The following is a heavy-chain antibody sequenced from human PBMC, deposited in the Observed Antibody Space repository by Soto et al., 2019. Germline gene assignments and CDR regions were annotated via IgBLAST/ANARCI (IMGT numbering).Heavy chain of an antibody. V-gene: IGHV1-18*01. CDR1: GYTFTSYG. D-gene: IGHD3-22*01. J-gene: IGHJ4*02. Sequence: QVQLVQSGAEVKKPGASVKVSCKASGYTFTSYGISWGRQAPGQGREWMGWISAYNGNTNYAQKLQGRVTMTTDTSTSTAYMELRSLRSDDTAVYYFARDLIYYYSSGLIDDWGQGTLVTVSS. CDR3: ARDLIYYYSSGLIDD. CDR2: ISAYNGNT.